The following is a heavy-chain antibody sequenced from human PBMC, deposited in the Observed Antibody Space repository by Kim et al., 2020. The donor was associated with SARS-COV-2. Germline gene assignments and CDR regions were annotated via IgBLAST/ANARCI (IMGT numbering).Heavy chain of an antibody. CDR2: I. Sequence: IYCADSVRGRFTISRDNTRNSLHLEMNSLRVEDTAVYYCAREAMTTKVDYWGQGTLVTVSS. CDR3: AREAMTTKVDY. J-gene: IGHJ4*02. V-gene: IGHV3-11*01.